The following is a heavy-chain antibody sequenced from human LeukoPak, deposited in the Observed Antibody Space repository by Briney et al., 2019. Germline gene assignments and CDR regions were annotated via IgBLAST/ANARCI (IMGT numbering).Heavy chain of an antibody. CDR1: GFTFSSYA. V-gene: IGHV3-30*04. CDR2: ISYDGSNK. J-gene: IGHJ5*02. CDR3: AREGLDSGSHFSAWFDP. D-gene: IGHD3-10*01. Sequence: GRSLRLSCAASGFTFSSYAMHWVRQAPGKGLEWVALISYDGSNKYYADSVKGRFTISRDNSKNTLSLEMNSLRPEDTAVYYCAREGLDSGSHFSAWFDPWGQGTLVTVSS.